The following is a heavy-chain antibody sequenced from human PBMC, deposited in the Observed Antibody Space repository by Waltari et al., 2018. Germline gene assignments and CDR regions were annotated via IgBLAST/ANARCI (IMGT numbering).Heavy chain of an antibody. V-gene: IGHV1-69*02. CDR1: GGTFSSYT. CDR2: IIPILGIA. Sequence: QVQLVQSGAEVKKPGSSVKVSCKASGGTFSSYTISWVRQAPGQGLEWMGRIIPILGIANYEQKFQGRVTITADKSTSTAYMELSSLRSEDTAVYYCASGATITAWFDPWGQGTLVIVSS. D-gene: IGHD1-26*01. J-gene: IGHJ5*02. CDR3: ASGATITAWFDP.